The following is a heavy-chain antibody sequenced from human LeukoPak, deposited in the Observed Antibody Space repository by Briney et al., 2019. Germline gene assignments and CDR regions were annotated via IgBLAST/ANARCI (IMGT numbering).Heavy chain of an antibody. CDR2: ISWNSGSI. J-gene: IGHJ6*02. Sequence: GGSLRLSCAASGFTFDDYAMHWVRQAPGKGLEWVSGISWNSGSIGYADSVKGRFTISRDNAKNSLYLQMNSLRAEDTALYYCAKVGRRSSWYDSFYYGMDVWGQGTTVTVSS. CDR1: GFTFDDYA. V-gene: IGHV3-9*01. D-gene: IGHD6-13*01. CDR3: AKVGRRSSWYDSFYYGMDV.